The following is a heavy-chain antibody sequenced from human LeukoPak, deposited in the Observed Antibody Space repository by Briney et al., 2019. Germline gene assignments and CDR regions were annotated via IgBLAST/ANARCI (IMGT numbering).Heavy chain of an antibody. CDR2: IKQDGSVK. D-gene: IGHD6-6*01. Sequence: GGSLRLSCGASGFIFNHYWMSWVRQPPGKGLEWGANIKQDGSVKYYVDSLKGRFTISRDNARNSVYLQMNSLRAEDTAVYYCARIGYSSSSFDYWGQGTLVTVSS. CDR3: ARIGYSSSSFDY. V-gene: IGHV3-7*01. CDR1: GFIFNHYW. J-gene: IGHJ4*02.